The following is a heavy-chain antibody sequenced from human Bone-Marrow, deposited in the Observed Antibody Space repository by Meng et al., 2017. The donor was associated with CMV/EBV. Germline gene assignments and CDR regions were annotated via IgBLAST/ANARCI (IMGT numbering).Heavy chain of an antibody. D-gene: IGHD2-2*01. Sequence: SVKVSCKASGFTFTSSAVQWVRQARGQRLEWIGWIVVGSGNTNYAQKFQERVTITRDMSTSTAYMELSSLRSEDTAVYYCAAGWAIVVVPADSYYYYGIDVWGQGTTVTVFS. CDR3: AAGWAIVVVPADSYYYYGIDV. J-gene: IGHJ6*02. V-gene: IGHV1-58*01. CDR1: GFTFTSSA. CDR2: IVVGSGNT.